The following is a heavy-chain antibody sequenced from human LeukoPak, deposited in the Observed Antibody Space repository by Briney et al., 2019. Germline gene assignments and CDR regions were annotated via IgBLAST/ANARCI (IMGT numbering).Heavy chain of an antibody. Sequence: AGGSLRLSCAASGFSFSSYSMNWVRQAPGKGLEWVSSISSSSSYTYYADPVKGRFTISRDNSKNTLYLQMNSLRAEDTAVYYCAKNGPQEYYDILTGYGTYYYYYYMGVWGKGTTVTVSS. D-gene: IGHD3-9*01. V-gene: IGHV3-21*04. CDR1: GFSFSSYS. J-gene: IGHJ6*03. CDR2: ISSSSSYT. CDR3: AKNGPQEYYDILTGYGTYYYYYYMGV.